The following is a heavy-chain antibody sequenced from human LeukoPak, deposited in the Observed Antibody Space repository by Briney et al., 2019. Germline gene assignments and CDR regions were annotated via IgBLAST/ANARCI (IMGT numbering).Heavy chain of an antibody. D-gene: IGHD4-23*01. CDR3: ARHGGNPGFDY. Sequence: SETLSLTCAVSGGSISSSNWWSWVRQPPGKGLEWIGSIYYSGSTYYNPSLKSRVTISVDTSKNQFSLKLSSVTAADTAVYYCARHGGNPGFDYWGQGTLVTVSS. V-gene: IGHV4-4*02. J-gene: IGHJ4*02. CDR2: IYYSGST. CDR1: GGSISSSNW.